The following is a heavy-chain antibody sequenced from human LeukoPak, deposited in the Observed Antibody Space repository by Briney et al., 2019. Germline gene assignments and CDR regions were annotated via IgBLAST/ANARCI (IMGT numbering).Heavy chain of an antibody. CDR1: GGSFSGYY. J-gene: IGHJ5*02. D-gene: IGHD3-9*01. CDR3: ARGGARYFDWSTRNWFDP. Sequence: PSETLSLTCAVYGGSFSGYYWSWIRQPPGKGLEWIWEINHSGSTNYNPSLKSRVTISVDTSKNQFSLKLSSVTAADTAVYYCARGGARYFDWSTRNWFDPWGQGTLVTVSS. CDR2: INHSGST. V-gene: IGHV4-34*01.